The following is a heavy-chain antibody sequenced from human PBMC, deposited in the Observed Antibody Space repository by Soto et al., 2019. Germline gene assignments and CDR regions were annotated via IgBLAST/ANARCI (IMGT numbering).Heavy chain of an antibody. J-gene: IGHJ6*02. V-gene: IGHV1-2*02. CDR1: GYTFTGYY. Sequence: QVQLVQSGAEVKKPGASVKVSCKASGYTFTGYYMHWVRQAPGQGLEWMGWINPNSGGTNYAQKFQGRVTMTRDTSISTAYMELSRLRSDDTAVYYCARVGSRYYGSGSHYPFGMDVWGQGTTVTVSS. CDR2: INPNSGGT. D-gene: IGHD3-10*01. CDR3: ARVGSRYYGSGSHYPFGMDV.